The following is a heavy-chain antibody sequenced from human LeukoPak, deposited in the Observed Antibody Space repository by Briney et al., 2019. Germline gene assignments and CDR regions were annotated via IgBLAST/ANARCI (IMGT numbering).Heavy chain of an antibody. V-gene: IGHV4-39*01. CDR1: GGSISSSSYY. Sequence: PETLSLTCTVSGGSISSSSYYWGWIRQPPGKGLEWIGSIYYSGSTYYNPSLKSRVTISVDTSKNRFSLKLSSVTAADTAVYYCARPYGGYGVDAFDIWGQGTMVTVSS. CDR2: IYYSGST. J-gene: IGHJ3*02. CDR3: ARPYGGYGVDAFDI. D-gene: IGHD4-17*01.